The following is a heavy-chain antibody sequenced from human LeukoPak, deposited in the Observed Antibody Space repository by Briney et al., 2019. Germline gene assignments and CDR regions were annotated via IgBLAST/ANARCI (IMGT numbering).Heavy chain of an antibody. Sequence: SETLSLTCTVSGGSISSYYWSWIRQPPGKGLEWIGYIYYSGSTNYNPSLKSRGTISVDTSKNQFSLKLSSVTAADTAVYYCARVTAVAGTKYYYYYGMDVWGQGTTVTVSS. CDR3: ARVTAVAGTKYYYYYGMDV. V-gene: IGHV4-59*01. J-gene: IGHJ6*02. CDR1: GGSISSYY. CDR2: IYYSGST. D-gene: IGHD6-19*01.